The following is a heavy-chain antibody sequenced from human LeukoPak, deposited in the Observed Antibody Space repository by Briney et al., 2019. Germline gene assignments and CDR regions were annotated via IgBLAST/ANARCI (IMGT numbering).Heavy chain of an antibody. V-gene: IGHV4-59*01. D-gene: IGHD6-13*01. J-gene: IGHJ2*01. CDR2: IYYSGST. CDR3: ARDNERRLTAAGTAAFDL. CDR1: GGSISSYY. Sequence: SETLSLTCTVSGGSISSYYWSWIRQPPGKGLEWIGYIYYSGSTNYNPSLKSRVTISVDTSKNQFSLKLSSVTAADTAVYYCARDNERRLTAAGTAAFDLWGRGTLVTVSS.